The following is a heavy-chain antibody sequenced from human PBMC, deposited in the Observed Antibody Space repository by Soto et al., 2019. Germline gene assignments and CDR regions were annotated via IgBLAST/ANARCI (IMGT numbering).Heavy chain of an antibody. CDR3: AREGGSSYYYYGMDV. CDR1: GYTFTGYY. Sequence: ASVKVSCKASGYTFTGYYMHWVRQAPGQGLEWMGWINPNSGSTNYAQKFQGRVTMTRDTSISTAYMELSRLRSDDTAVYYCAREGGSSYYYYGMDVWGQGTTVTVSS. CDR2: INPNSGST. V-gene: IGHV1-2*02. J-gene: IGHJ6*02. D-gene: IGHD6-13*01.